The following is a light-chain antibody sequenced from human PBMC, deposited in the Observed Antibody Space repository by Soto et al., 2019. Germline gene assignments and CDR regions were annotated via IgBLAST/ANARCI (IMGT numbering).Light chain of an antibody. CDR2: DAS. CDR1: QSVSRN. Sequence: EIVMTQSPATLSVSPGERATLSCRASQSVSRNLAWYQQKPGQGPRLLIYDASTRATGIPARFSGSGSGTESTLTISSLQSEDFAVYYCQHYSDWPPWTFGQGTKVEIK. CDR3: QHYSDWPPWT. V-gene: IGKV3-15*01. J-gene: IGKJ1*01.